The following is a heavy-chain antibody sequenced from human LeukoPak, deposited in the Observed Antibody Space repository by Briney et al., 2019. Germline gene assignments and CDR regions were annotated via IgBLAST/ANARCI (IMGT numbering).Heavy chain of an antibody. CDR2: ISSSSSYI. J-gene: IGHJ4*02. V-gene: IGHV3-21*01. D-gene: IGHD3-10*01. CDR1: GFTFSSYS. CDR3: AGSMVRGVVDY. Sequence: GGSLRLSCAASGFTFSSYSMNWVRQAPGKGLEWVSSISSSSSYINYADSVKGRFTISRDNAKNSLYLQMNSLRAEDTAVYYCAGSMVRGVVDYWGQGTLVTVSS.